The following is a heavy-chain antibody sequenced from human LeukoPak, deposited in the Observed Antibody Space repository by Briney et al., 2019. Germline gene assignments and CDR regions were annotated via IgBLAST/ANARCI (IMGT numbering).Heavy chain of an antibody. CDR2: IYYSGST. V-gene: IGHV4-59*01. CDR1: GSINNYY. D-gene: IGHD2-2*01. J-gene: IGHJ3*02. CDR3: ARVVCSSTSCPRGNAFHI. Sequence: SETLSLTCTVSGSINNYYWSWIRQPPGKGLGWIGYIYYSGSTNYNPSLKSRVTISVDTSKNQYSLNLSSVTAAGTAVYYCARVVCSSTSCPRGNAFHIWAKGTMVTVSS.